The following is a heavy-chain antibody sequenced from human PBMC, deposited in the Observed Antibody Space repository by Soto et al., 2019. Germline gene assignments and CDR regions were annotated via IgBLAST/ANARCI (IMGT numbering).Heavy chain of an antibody. CDR3: ARGSSGWYLGRAEYFQH. Sequence: QVQLQQWGAGLLKPSETLSLTCAVYGGSFSGYYWSWLRQPPGKGLEWIGEINHSGSTNYNPSLKSRVTISVDTSKNQFSLKLSSVTAADTAVYYCARGSSGWYLGRAEYFQHWGQGTLVTVSS. CDR2: INHSGST. J-gene: IGHJ1*01. V-gene: IGHV4-34*01. CDR1: GGSFSGYY. D-gene: IGHD6-19*01.